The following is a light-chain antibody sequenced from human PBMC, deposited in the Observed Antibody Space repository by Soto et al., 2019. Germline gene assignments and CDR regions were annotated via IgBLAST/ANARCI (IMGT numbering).Light chain of an antibody. CDR3: QQSGTSPSWT. CDR1: RNINGNY. CDR2: GTS. Sequence: EVVLTQSPGTLSLSPGERATLSCRASRNINGNYLGWYQLKRGQAPRLLIYGTSTRATGIPDRFSGSGSGTDFTLTISRLEPEDFGVYFCQQSGTSPSWTFGQGTKVDI. V-gene: IGKV3-20*01. J-gene: IGKJ1*01.